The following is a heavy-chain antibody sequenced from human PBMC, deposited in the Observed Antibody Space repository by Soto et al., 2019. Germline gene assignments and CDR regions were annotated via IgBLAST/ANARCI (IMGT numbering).Heavy chain of an antibody. CDR2: IIPIFGTA. CDR1: GGTFSSYA. CDR3: ARVTLEVATTYYFDY. J-gene: IGHJ4*02. Sequence: ASVKVSCKASGGTFSSYAISWVRQAPGQGLEWMGGIIPIFGTANYAQKFQGRVTITADESTSTAYMELSSLRSEDTAVYYCARVTLEVATTYYFDYWGQGTLVTVSS. V-gene: IGHV1-69*13. D-gene: IGHD5-12*01.